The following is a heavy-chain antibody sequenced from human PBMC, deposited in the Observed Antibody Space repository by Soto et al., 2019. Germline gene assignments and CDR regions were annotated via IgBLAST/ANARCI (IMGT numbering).Heavy chain of an antibody. CDR2: INAGNGDT. Sequence: QVQLVQSGAEVKKPGASVRVSCRASGYTFTSYAIHWVRQAPGQRLEWMGWINAGNGDTKYSQKFQGRVTITRETSESIAYMELSSLKSEDTALYYCAREVASADYFFDYWGQGTLVTVSS. CDR1: GYTFTSYA. J-gene: IGHJ4*02. CDR3: AREVASADYFFDY. D-gene: IGHD2-21*02. V-gene: IGHV1-3*01.